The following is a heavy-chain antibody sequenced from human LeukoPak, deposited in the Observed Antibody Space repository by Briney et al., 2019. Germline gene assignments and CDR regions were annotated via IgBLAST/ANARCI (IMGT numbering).Heavy chain of an antibody. CDR2: MNPNSGNT. J-gene: IGHJ4*02. CDR3: ARAEGSSWYPPPTLVDY. D-gene: IGHD6-13*01. V-gene: IGHV1-8*01. Sequence: ASVKVSYKASGYTFTSYDINWVRQATGQGLEWMGWMNPNSGNTGYAQKFQGRVTMTRNTSISTAYMELSSLRSEDTAVYYCARAEGSSWYPPPTLVDYWGQGTLVTVSS. CDR1: GYTFTSYD.